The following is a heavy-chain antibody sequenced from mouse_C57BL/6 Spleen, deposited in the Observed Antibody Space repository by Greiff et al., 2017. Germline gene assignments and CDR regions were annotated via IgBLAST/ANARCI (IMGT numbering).Heavy chain of an antibody. J-gene: IGHJ1*03. D-gene: IGHD2-5*01. V-gene: IGHV1-5*01. Sequence: EVQLQQSGTVLARPGASVKMSCKTSGYTFTSYWMHWVKQRPGQGLEWIGAIYPGNSDTSYNQKFKGKAKLTAVTAASTAYMELSSLTNEDSAVYYCTSAYYINSWYFDVWGTGTTVTVSS. CDR3: TSAYYINSWYFDV. CDR1: GYTFTSYW. CDR2: IYPGNSDT.